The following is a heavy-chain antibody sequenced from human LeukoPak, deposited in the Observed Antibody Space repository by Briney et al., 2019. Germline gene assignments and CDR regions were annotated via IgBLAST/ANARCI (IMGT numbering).Heavy chain of an antibody. J-gene: IGHJ4*02. CDR3: ARDVARRVGVDF. D-gene: IGHD2-2*01. V-gene: IGHV3-48*02. CDR2: IGIIGTVS. CDR1: GFTFSSYG. Sequence: GGSLRLSCAASGFTFSSYGMNWVRQAPGKGLEWISYIGIIGTVSYYADSVKGRFTISRDSAKNSLYLQMNSLRDEDTAVYYCARDVARRVGVDFWGQGTLVTVSS.